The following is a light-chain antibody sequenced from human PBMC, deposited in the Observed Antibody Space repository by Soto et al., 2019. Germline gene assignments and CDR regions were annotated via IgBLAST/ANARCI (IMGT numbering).Light chain of an antibody. CDR2: AAS. CDR1: QGISSY. V-gene: IGKV1-9*01. Sequence: DIQKTQSPSFLSASVGDRVTITCRASQGISSYLAWYQQKPGKAPKLLIYAASTLQSGVPSRFSGSGSGTEFTLTFSSLQPEDFATYYCQQLNSWLTFGGGTKADIK. CDR3: QQLNSWLT. J-gene: IGKJ4*01.